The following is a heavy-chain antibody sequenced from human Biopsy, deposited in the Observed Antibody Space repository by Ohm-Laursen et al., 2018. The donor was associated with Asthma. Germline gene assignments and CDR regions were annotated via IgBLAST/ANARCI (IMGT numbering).Heavy chain of an antibody. CDR1: GITFSTHG. D-gene: IGHD6-6*01. J-gene: IGHJ6*02. Sequence: SLRLSCAASGITFSTHGMHWVRQAPGKGLEWVAFIWYDGRKKTYADSVKGRFTISRDNSKNNLYLQMNSLRAEDTAVYYCARKIAARGGMGVWGQGTTVTVSS. CDR3: ARKIAARGGMGV. V-gene: IGHV3-33*01. CDR2: IWYDGRKK.